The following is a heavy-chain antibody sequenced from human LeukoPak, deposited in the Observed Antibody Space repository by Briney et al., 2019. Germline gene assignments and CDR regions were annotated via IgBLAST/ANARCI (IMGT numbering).Heavy chain of an antibody. CDR3: ASLIVATIQYYYYGMDV. Sequence: GGSLRLSCAASGFTFSSYWMSWVRQAPGKGLEWVANIKQDGSEKYYVDSVKGRFTISRDNAKNSLYLQMNSLRAEDTAVYYCASLIVATIQYYYYGMDVWGQGTTVTVSS. J-gene: IGHJ6*02. D-gene: IGHD5-12*01. CDR2: IKQDGSEK. CDR1: GFTFSSYW. V-gene: IGHV3-7*01.